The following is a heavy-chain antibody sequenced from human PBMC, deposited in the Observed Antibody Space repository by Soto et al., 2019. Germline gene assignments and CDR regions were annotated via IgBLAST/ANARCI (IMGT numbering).Heavy chain of an antibody. CDR3: ARQGSSSSWYHYYYYGMVV. J-gene: IGHJ6*02. CDR2: IYYSGST. D-gene: IGHD6-13*01. Sequence: PSETLSLTCTVSGGSISSYYWSWIRQPPGKGLEWIGYIYYSGSTNYNPSLKSRVTISVDTSKNQFSLKLSSVTAADTAVYYCARQGSSSSWYHYYYYGMVVWGQGTTVTVSS. CDR1: GGSISSYY. V-gene: IGHV4-59*08.